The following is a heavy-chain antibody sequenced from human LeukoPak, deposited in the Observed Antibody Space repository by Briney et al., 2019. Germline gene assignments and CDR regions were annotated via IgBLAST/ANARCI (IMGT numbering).Heavy chain of an antibody. D-gene: IGHD6-19*01. CDR3: AKNQGQWLVPVDY. V-gene: IGHV3-66*01. CDR2: IYSDGRT. CDR1: GFIVSNNY. Sequence: GRSLRLSCAASGFIVSNNYMFWVSQAPGNGLEWVSAIYSDGRTYYADSVRGRFTISRDISKSTLYLQMSSLRAEDTALYYCAKNQGQWLVPVDYWGQGTLVTVSS. J-gene: IGHJ4*02.